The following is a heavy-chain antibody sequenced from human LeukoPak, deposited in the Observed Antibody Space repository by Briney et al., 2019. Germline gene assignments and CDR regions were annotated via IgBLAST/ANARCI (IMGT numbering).Heavy chain of an antibody. V-gene: IGHV4-39*01. CDR2: IYYSGST. Sequence: PSETLSLTCTVSGGSISSSSYYWVWIRQPPGQGLEGIGSIYYSGSTYYNPSLKSRVTISVDTSKNQFSQKLSSVTAADTAVYYCARRIVVTRGFDYWGQGTLVTVSS. CDR3: ARRIVVTRGFDY. CDR1: GGSISSSSYY. D-gene: IGHD4-23*01. J-gene: IGHJ4*02.